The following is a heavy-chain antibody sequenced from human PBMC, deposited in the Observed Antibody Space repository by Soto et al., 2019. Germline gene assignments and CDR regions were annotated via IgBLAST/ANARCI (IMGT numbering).Heavy chain of an antibody. CDR1: GFTFSSET. V-gene: IGHV3-64*07. J-gene: IGHJ4*02. CDR2: ISKNGDST. Sequence: EVQLMESGGGLVQPGGSLSLSCAASGFTFSSETMFWVRQAPGKGLEHITAISKNGDSTFYADSVKGRFTISRDNSKNTLYLQMGSLRAEDMAVYYCATNEGFAYWGQGTLVTVSS. CDR3: ATNEGFAY.